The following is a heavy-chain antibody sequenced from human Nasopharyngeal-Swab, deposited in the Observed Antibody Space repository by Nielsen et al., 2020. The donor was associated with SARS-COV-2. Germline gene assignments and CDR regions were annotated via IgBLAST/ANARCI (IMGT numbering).Heavy chain of an antibody. Sequence: ASVKVSCKPCGYTFASFDINWVRQATGRGLEWVGWMNLDSGDTHYAQEFQGKVTLTRDTSRSTAYMELSRLRSEDTAVYYCARGPRPKRHLDYWGQGTLVTVSS. V-gene: IGHV1-8*01. J-gene: IGHJ4*02. CDR1: GYTFASFD. CDR3: ARGPRPKRHLDY. CDR2: MNLDSGDT. D-gene: IGHD1-1*01.